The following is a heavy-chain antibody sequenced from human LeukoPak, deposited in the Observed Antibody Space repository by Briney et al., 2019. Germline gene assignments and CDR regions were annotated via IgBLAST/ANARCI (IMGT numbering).Heavy chain of an antibody. V-gene: IGHV4-59*01. Sequence: SETLSLTCTVSGGSISSYYWSWIRQPPGKGLEWIGYIYYSGSTNYSPSLKSRVTISVDTSKNQFSLKLSSVTAADTAVYYCARVNSGWDDAFDIWGQGTMVTVSS. CDR3: ARVNSGWDDAFDI. CDR1: GGSISSYY. J-gene: IGHJ3*02. CDR2: IYYSGST. D-gene: IGHD6-19*01.